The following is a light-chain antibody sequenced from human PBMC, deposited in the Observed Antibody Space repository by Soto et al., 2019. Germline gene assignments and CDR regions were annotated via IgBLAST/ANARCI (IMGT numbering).Light chain of an antibody. J-gene: IGLJ1*01. V-gene: IGLV2-14*01. Sequence: QSALTQPASVSGSPGQSITISCTGTSSDVGGYNYVSWYQQHPGKAPKLMIYDVSNRPSGVSNRFSGSKSGNPAALTISGLHAEDEADYYCSSYTSSSTYVFGTGTKLTVL. CDR2: DVS. CDR3: SSYTSSSTYV. CDR1: SSDVGGYNY.